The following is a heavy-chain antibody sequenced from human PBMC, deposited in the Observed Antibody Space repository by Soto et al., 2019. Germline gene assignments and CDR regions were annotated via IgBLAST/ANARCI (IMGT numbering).Heavy chain of an antibody. J-gene: IGHJ4*02. D-gene: IGHD3-9*01. V-gene: IGHV4-39*01. CDR1: GGSISSSSYY. CDR3: ARLEGLATISYYFDF. Sequence: SETLSLTCSVSGGSISSSSYYWGWIRQHPGKGLEWIGSIYYSGSTDYNPSLKSRVTISIDKSKNQFSLKLSSLTAADTAVYYCARLEGLATISYYFDFWGQGTLVTVSS. CDR2: IYYSGST.